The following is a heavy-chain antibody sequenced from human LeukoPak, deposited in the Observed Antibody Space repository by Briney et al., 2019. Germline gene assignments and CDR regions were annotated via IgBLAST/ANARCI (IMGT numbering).Heavy chain of an antibody. D-gene: IGHD3-22*01. J-gene: IGHJ4*02. CDR2: ISGGGGTI. CDR3: ARNQEIDYYDSSGFYWGVEY. Sequence: PGGSLRLSCAASGFTFSAYSMNWVRQAPGKGLEWVAYISGGGGTIYYADSVKGRFTISRDNAENSLYLQMDSLRAEDTAVYYCARNQEIDYYDSSGFYWGVEYWGQGTLVTVSS. CDR1: GFTFSAYS. V-gene: IGHV3-48*01.